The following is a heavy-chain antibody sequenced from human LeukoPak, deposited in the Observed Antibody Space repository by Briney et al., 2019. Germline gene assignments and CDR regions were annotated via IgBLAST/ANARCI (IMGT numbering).Heavy chain of an antibody. CDR1: GGSFSGYY. J-gene: IGHJ4*02. CDR3: ARKRGYELGIAARPLDY. CDR2: INHSGST. D-gene: IGHD6-6*01. V-gene: IGHV4-34*01. Sequence: SETLSLTCAVYGGSFSGYYWSWIRQPPGKGLEWIGEINHSGSTNYNPSLKSRVTISVDTSKNQFSLKLSSVTAADTAVYYCARKRGYELGIAARPLDYWGQGTLVTVSS.